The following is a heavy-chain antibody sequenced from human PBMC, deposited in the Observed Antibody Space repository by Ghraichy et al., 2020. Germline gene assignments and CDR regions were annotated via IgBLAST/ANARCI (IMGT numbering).Heavy chain of an antibody. Sequence: SCAASGFTFTDYYMSWIRQAPGKGLEWVSYISGTSTYTNYADSVKGRFTITRDNAKNSLYLQMNSLRADDTAVYYCARLAYCAGDCYYPNFWGQGTPVTVSS. CDR3: ARLAYCAGDCYYPNF. V-gene: IGHV3-11*06. CDR2: ISGTSTYT. D-gene: IGHD2-21*02. J-gene: IGHJ4*02. CDR1: GFTFTDYY.